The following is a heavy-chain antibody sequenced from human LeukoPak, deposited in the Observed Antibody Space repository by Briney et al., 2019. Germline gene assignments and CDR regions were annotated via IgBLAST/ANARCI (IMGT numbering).Heavy chain of an antibody. CDR1: GGSISSYY. J-gene: IGHJ4*02. CDR2: IYYSGST. Sequence: SETLSLTCTVSGGSISSYYWSWLRQPPGKGLEWIGYIYYSGSTNYNPSLKSRVTISVDTSKNQSSLKLSSVTAADTAVYYGARGGNYYDSSPLDYWGQGPLVTVSS. CDR3: ARGGNYYDSSPLDY. D-gene: IGHD3-22*01. V-gene: IGHV4-59*01.